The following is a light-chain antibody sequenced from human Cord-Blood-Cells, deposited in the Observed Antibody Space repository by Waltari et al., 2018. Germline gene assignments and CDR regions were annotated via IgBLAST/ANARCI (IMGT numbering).Light chain of an antibody. J-gene: IGKJ5*01. CDR2: DAS. V-gene: IGKV3-11*01. CDR1: QSVSSY. Sequence: IVLKQYSATLSISPGERATLSCRASQSVSSYLAWYQQKPGQAPRLLIYDASNRATGIPARCSGSGSGTDFTLTISSLEPEDFAVYYCQQRSNWPSITFGQGTRLEIK. CDR3: QQRSNWPSIT.